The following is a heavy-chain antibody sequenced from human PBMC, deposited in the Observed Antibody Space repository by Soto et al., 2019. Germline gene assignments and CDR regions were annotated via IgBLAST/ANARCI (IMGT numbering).Heavy chain of an antibody. Sequence: SETLSLTCAVYGGSFSGYYWSWIRQPPGKGLELIGEINHSGSTNYNPSLKSRVTISVDTSKNQFSLKLSSVTAADTAVYYCARGASGTATITPYYYYGMDVWGQGTTVTVSS. CDR1: GGSFSGYY. D-gene: IGHD5-12*01. V-gene: IGHV4-34*01. J-gene: IGHJ6*02. CDR3: ARGASGTATITPYYYYGMDV. CDR2: INHSGST.